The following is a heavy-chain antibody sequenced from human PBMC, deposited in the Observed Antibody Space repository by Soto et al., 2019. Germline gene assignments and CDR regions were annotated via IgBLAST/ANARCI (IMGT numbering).Heavy chain of an antibody. CDR2: IIPIFGTA. Sequence: SVKVSCKASGGTFSSYAISWVRQAPGQGLEWMGGIIPIFGTANYAQKFQGRVTITADESTSTAYMELSSLRSEDTAVYYCARPDAPGAYYYGMDVWGQGTTVTVSS. CDR1: GGTFSSYA. V-gene: IGHV1-69*13. J-gene: IGHJ6*02. CDR3: ARPDAPGAYYYGMDV.